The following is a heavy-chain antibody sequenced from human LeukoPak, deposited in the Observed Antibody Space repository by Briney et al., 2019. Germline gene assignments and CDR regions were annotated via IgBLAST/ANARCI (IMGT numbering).Heavy chain of an antibody. Sequence: PLRSLRLSCAASGFTFSSYGMHWVRQAPGKGLEWVAVIWYDGSNKYYADSVKGRFTISRDNSKNTLYLQMNSLRAEDTAEYYCARRFDDSSGSYPFDYWGQGTLVTVSS. V-gene: IGHV3-33*01. CDR2: IWYDGSNK. CDR3: ARRFDDSSGSYPFDY. CDR1: GFTFSSYG. D-gene: IGHD6-19*01. J-gene: IGHJ4*02.